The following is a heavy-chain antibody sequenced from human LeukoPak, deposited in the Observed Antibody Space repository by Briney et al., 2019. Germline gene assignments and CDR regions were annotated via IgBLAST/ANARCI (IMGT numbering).Heavy chain of an antibody. J-gene: IGHJ5*02. Sequence: ASAKVSCKASGYTFIVYNIHWVRQAPGQGLEWMGWMNPNSGDANNAQKFQGRITMTRDTSISTAYMELSSLRFDDTAVYYCARGVGSSWFDPWGQGTLVTVSS. D-gene: IGHD2-2*01. CDR2: MNPNSGDA. CDR1: GYTFIVYN. CDR3: ARGVGSSWFDP. V-gene: IGHV1-2*02.